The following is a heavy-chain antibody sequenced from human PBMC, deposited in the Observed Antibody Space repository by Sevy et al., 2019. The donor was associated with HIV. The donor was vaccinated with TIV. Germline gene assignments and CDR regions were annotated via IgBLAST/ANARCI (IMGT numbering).Heavy chain of an antibody. CDR2: ISSTRYTI. CDR3: ARAVRSGQLLSGMDV. V-gene: IGHV3-48*01. J-gene: IGHJ6*02. D-gene: IGHD2-2*01. Sequence: GESLKISCGVSGFTFSSYSMNWVRQAPGKGLEWVSYISSTRYTIYYADSMKGRFTISRDNAKNSVHLQMNSLRAEDTAVYYCARAVRSGQLLSGMDVWGQGTTVTVSS. CDR1: GFTFSSYS.